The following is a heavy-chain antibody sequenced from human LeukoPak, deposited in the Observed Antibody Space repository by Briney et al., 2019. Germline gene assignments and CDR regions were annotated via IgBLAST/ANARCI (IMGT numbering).Heavy chain of an antibody. CDR2: IYNSGST. CDR3: VRDRELNY. J-gene: IGHJ4*02. Sequence: SETLSLTCTVSGVSISIYYWSWIRQPPGKGLEWIGYIYNSGSTIYSPSLKSRATISADTSKNQFSLQLSSVTAADTAVYYCVRDRELNYWGQGTLVTVSS. D-gene: IGHD1-7*01. CDR1: GVSISIYY. V-gene: IGHV4-59*01.